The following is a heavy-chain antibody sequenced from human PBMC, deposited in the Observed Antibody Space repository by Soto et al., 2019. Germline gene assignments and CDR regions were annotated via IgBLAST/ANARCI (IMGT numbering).Heavy chain of an antibody. V-gene: IGHV3-15*07. CDR2: IKSKTDGGTT. CDR1: GFTFSNAW. D-gene: IGHD1-26*01. Sequence: GSLRLSCAASGFTFSNAWMNWVRQAPGKGLEWVGRIKSKTDGGTTDYAAPVKGRFTISRDDSKNTLYLQMNSLKTEDTAVYYCTVHSGIPENGFDYWGQGTLVTVSS. J-gene: IGHJ4*02. CDR3: TVHSGIPENGFDY.